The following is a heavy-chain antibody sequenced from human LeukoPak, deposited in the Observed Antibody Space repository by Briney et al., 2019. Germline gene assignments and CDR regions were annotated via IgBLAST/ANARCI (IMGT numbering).Heavy chain of an antibody. V-gene: IGHV4-34*01. CDR3: ARVEDCSSTSCYVGSWFDP. CDR1: GESFRGYY. Sequence: SETLSLTCAVYGESFRGYYWTWIRQTPGKGLEWIGEINHSGSTNYNPSLKSRVTISVDTSKNQFSLKLSSVTAADTAVYYCARVEDCSSTSCYVGSWFDPWGQGTLVTVSS. D-gene: IGHD2-2*01. J-gene: IGHJ5*02. CDR2: INHSGST.